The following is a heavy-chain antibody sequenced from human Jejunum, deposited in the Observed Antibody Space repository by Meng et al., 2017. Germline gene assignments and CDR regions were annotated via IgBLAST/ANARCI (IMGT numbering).Heavy chain of an antibody. V-gene: IGHV3-48*03. D-gene: IGHD3-10*01. CDR2: ISSSSSSI. CDR3: TRDRGYYGSGSPPYGMDV. CDR1: GFTFSTYE. J-gene: IGHJ6*02. Sequence: GSRKISGAASGFTFSTYEMNWVRQAPGKGLEWVSYISSSSSSIFYADSVKGRFTISRDNAKNSLDLQMNSLRAEDTAIYYCTRDRGYYGSGSPPYGMDVWGQGTTVTVSS.